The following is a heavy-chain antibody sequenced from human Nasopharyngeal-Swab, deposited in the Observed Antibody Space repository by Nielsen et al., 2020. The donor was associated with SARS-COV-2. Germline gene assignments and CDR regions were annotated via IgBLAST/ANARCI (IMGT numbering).Heavy chain of an antibody. CDR3: ARHYDFWSGYYNSHFYGMDV. J-gene: IGHJ6*02. D-gene: IGHD3-3*01. Sequence: GGSLRLSCAASGFTFSSYWMTWVRQAPGRGLEGVANIKHDGSAKYYADSVKGRFTISRDNAKSSLHLQMNSLRAEDTAVYYCARHYDFWSGYYNSHFYGMDVWGQGTTVTVSS. V-gene: IGHV3-7*01. CDR2: IKHDGSAK. CDR1: GFTFSSYW.